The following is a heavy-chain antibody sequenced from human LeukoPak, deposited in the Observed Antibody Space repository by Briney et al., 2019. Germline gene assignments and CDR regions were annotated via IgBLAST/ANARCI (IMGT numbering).Heavy chain of an antibody. Sequence: GASLKISCKGSGSRFTSYWIGWVRQMPGKGLEWMGIIYPGDSDTRYSPSFQGQVTISADKSISTAYLQWSSLKASDTAMYYCARRDENWYFDLWGRGTLVTVSS. CDR2: IYPGDSDT. J-gene: IGHJ2*01. V-gene: IGHV5-51*01. CDR3: ARRDENWYFDL. CDR1: GSRFTSYW.